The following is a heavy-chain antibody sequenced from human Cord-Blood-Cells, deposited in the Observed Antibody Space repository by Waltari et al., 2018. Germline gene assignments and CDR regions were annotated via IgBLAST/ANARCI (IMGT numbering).Heavy chain of an antibody. CDR3: ARATMVRGVINDFDY. D-gene: IGHD3-10*01. CDR2: MNPNRGNT. V-gene: IGHV1-8*03. CDR1: GYTFTSYD. Sequence: QVQLVQSGAEVKKPGASVKVSCKASGYTFTSYDINWVRQATGQGLEWMGWMNPNRGNTGYAQKFQGRVTITRNTPISTAYMELSSVRSEDTAVYYCARATMVRGVINDFDYWGQGTLVTVSS. J-gene: IGHJ4*02.